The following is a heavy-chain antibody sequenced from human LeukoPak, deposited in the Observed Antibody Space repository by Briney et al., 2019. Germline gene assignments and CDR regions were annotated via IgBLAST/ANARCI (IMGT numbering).Heavy chain of an antibody. D-gene: IGHD3-3*01. J-gene: IGHJ6*04. V-gene: IGHV3-21*01. CDR3: ARIPGADFWSIMDV. Sequence: GGSLRLSCAASGFTFSSYSMNWFRQAPGKGLEWVSSISSSSSYIYYADSVKGRFTISRDNAKNSLYLQMNSLRAEDTAVYYCARIPGADFWSIMDVWGKGTTVTVSS. CDR2: ISSSSSYI. CDR1: GFTFSSYS.